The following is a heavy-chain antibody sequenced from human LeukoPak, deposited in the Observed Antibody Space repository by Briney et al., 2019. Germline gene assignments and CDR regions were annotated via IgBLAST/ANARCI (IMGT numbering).Heavy chain of an antibody. CDR1: GGSFSGYY. J-gene: IGHJ6*02. V-gene: IGHV4-34*01. CDR3: ARGFRRYYGSGSYPPPYYYYGMDV. CDR2: INHSGST. Sequence: SETLSLTCAVYGGSFSGYYWSWIRQPPGKGLEWIGEINHSGSTNYNPSLKSRVTISVDTSKNQFSLKLSSVTAADTAVYYCARGFRRYYGSGSYPPPYYYYGMDVWGQGTTVTVSS. D-gene: IGHD3-10*01.